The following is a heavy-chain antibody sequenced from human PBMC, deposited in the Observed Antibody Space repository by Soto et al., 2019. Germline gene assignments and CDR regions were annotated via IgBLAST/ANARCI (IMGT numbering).Heavy chain of an antibody. CDR1: GGTFSSYA. J-gene: IGHJ6*02. CDR3: ARALEEIVVVPAAPTNYGMDV. V-gene: IGHV1-69*13. D-gene: IGHD2-2*01. Sequence: GASVKVSCKASGGTFSSYAISCVRQAPGQGLEWMGGIIPIFGTANYAQKFQGRVTITADESTSTAYMELSSLRSEDTAVYYCARALEEIVVVPAAPTNYGMDVWGQGTTVTVSS. CDR2: IIPIFGTA.